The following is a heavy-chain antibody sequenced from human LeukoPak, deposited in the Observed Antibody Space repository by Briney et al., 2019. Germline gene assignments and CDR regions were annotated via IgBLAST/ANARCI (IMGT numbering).Heavy chain of an antibody. D-gene: IGHD2-15*01. J-gene: IGHJ4*02. V-gene: IGHV3-43*02. Sequence: GGSLRLSCAASGFTFDDYAMHWVRQAPGKGLKWVSLISGDGGSAYYSDSVKGRFTISRDNSKNSLYLQMNSLRTEDTALYYCAKDEGYCSGGSCYEHFDYWGQGTLVTVSS. CDR2: ISGDGGSA. CDR1: GFTFDDYA. CDR3: AKDEGYCSGGSCYEHFDY.